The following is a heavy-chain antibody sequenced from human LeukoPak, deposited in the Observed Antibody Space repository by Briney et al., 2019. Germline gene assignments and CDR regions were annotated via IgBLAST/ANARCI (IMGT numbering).Heavy chain of an antibody. CDR1: GGTFSGYY. J-gene: IGHJ3*02. CDR2: INHSGST. CDR3: ARDGFARAPWAFDI. Sequence: TETLSLTCAVCGGTFSGYYWSWLRQPPGKGLEWIGGINHSGSTNYNPSLKSRVTISIHTSKNQFSLKLSSVTAADTAVYYCARDGFARAPWAFDIWGQGTMVTVSS. D-gene: IGHD3-10*01. V-gene: IGHV4-34*01.